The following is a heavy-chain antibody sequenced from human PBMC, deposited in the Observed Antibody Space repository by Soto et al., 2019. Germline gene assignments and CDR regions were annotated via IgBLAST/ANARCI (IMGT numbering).Heavy chain of an antibody. D-gene: IGHD3-22*01. J-gene: IGHJ4*02. V-gene: IGHV5-10-1*01. Sequence: GESLKISCKGSRYSFAGYWITWVREKPGQGLEWMGRIDPSDSQTYYSPSFRGHVTISVTKSITTVFLQWSSLRASDTAMYYCARQIYDSDTGPNFQYYFDSWGQGTPVTVSS. CDR2: IDPSDSQT. CDR1: RYSFAGYW. CDR3: ARQIYDSDTGPNFQYYFDS.